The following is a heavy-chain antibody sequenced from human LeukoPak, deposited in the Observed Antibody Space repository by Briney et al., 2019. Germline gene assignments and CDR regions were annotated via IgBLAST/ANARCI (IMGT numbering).Heavy chain of an antibody. D-gene: IGHD5-12*01. CDR2: MNPNSGNT. V-gene: IGHV1-8*01. Sequence: AASVKVSCKASGYTFTNYEISWVRQATGQGLEWMGWMNPNSGNTGYAEKFQGRVTMTRDTSISTAYMELSSLRSDDTAVYYCARNSGLADCWGQGTLVPVSS. CDR3: ARNSGLADC. J-gene: IGHJ4*02. CDR1: GYTFTNYE.